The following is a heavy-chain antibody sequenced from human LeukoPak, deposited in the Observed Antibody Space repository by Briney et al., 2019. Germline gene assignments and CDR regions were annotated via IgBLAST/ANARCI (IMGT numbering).Heavy chain of an antibody. J-gene: IGHJ4*02. V-gene: IGHV3-33*01. Sequence: PGGSLRLSCAASGFTFSSYGMHWVRQAPGKGPEWVAVIWYDGSNKYYADSVKGRFTISRDNSKNTLYLQMNSLRAEDTAVYYCARERYCSSTSCLALFDYWGQGTLVTVSS. CDR3: ARERYCSSTSCLALFDY. CDR1: GFTFSSYG. D-gene: IGHD2-2*01. CDR2: IWYDGSNK.